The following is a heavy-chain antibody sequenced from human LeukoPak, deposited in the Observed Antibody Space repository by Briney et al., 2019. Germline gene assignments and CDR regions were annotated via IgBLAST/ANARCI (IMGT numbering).Heavy chain of an antibody. CDR1: GGSISSYY. CDR2: IYYSGST. J-gene: IGHJ3*02. V-gene: IGHV4-59*01. Sequence: SSETLSLTCAVYGGSISSYYWSWIRQPPGKGLEWIGYIYYSGSTNYNPSLKSRVTISVDTSKNQFSLKLSSVTAADTAVYYCARVDSSGWSYHAFDIWGQGTMVTVSS. CDR3: ARVDSSGWSYHAFDI. D-gene: IGHD6-19*01.